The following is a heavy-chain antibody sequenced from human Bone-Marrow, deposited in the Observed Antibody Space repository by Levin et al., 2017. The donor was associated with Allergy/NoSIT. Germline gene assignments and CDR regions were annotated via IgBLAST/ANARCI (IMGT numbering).Heavy chain of an antibody. CDR2: IYNSGRT. D-gene: IGHD2-15*01. CDR1: GGSISSPGYY. J-gene: IGHJ6*03. V-gene: IGHV4-31*03. Sequence: TSETLSLTCSVSGGSISSPGYYWGWIRRHPGKGLEWMGYIYNSGRTYYNPSLERRLSMSIDTSKNQFSLHLTSVTAADTDVFYCARIVARYYYYIDVWGKGTTVTVSS. CDR3: ARIVARYYYYIDV.